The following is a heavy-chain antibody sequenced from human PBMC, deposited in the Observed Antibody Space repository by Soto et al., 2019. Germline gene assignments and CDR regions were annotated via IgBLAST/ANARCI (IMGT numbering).Heavy chain of an antibody. D-gene: IGHD4-17*01. V-gene: IGHV1-18*04. CDR2: ISPLKGRT. CDR3: AMDYGDRPEYFKH. J-gene: IGHJ1*01. Sequence: QVQLVQSGPDLKRPGASMKVSCKASGYTFTSYGISWVRQAPGQGLEWMAWISPLKGRTQYSQKAQGRVTLSTDTSSSTAYMEMTPLRVDDTAVYYFAMDYGDRPEYFKHWGQGTLVTVS. CDR1: GYTFTSYG.